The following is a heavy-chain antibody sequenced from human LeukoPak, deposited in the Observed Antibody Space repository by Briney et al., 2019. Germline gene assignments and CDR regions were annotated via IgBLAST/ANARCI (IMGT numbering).Heavy chain of an antibody. V-gene: IGHV3-21*01. D-gene: IGHD3-22*01. CDR2: ISSSSSYI. J-gene: IGHJ4*02. CDR1: GFTFSSYS. CDR3: ARGDYYDSSGYYPGVAC. Sequence: GGSLRLSCAASGFTFSSYSMNWVRQAPGKGLEWVSSISSSSSYIYYADSVKGRFTISRDNAKNSLYLQMNSLRAEDTAVYYCARGDYYDSSGYYPGVACGGQETLDTVSS.